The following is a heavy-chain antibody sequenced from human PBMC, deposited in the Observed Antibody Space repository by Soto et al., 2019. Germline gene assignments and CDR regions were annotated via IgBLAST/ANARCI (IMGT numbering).Heavy chain of an antibody. CDR1: GFTFSSYW. CDR2: INSDGSST. CDR3: ARDQAKYRTGTTTHYYYYGMDV. D-gene: IGHD1-1*01. J-gene: IGHJ6*02. Sequence: EVQLVESGGGLVQPGGSLRLSCAASGFTFSSYWMHWVRQAPGKGLVWVSRINSDGSSTSYADSVKGRLTSSRKNAKNTLYMQMNSLRAEDTAVYYCARDQAKYRTGTTTHYYYYGMDVWGQGTTVTVSS. V-gene: IGHV3-74*01.